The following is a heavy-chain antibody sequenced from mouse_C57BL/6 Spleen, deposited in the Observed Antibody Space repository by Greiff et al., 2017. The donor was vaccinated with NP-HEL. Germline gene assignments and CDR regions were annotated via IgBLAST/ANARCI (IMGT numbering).Heavy chain of an antibody. J-gene: IGHJ3*01. CDR1: GYTFTDYN. Sequence: VQLQQSGPELVKPGASVKIPCKASGYTFTDYNMDWVKQSHGKSLEWIGDINPNNGGTIYNQKFKGKATLTVDKSSSTAYMELRSLTSEDTAVYYCARREIYYYGSSYGFAYWGQGTLVTVSA. D-gene: IGHD1-1*01. CDR2: INPNNGGT. V-gene: IGHV1-18*01. CDR3: ARREIYYYGSSYGFAY.